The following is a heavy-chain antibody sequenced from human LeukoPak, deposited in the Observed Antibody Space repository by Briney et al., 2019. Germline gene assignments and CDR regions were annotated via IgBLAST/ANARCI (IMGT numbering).Heavy chain of an antibody. CDR2: IYHKGST. CDR1: GGSISIGSYS. CDR3: ARYQHQGVRDGYNYVAFDI. J-gene: IGHJ3*02. D-gene: IGHD5-24*01. Sequence: SETLSLTRAVSGGSISIGSYSCGWVRQPPGKGLGWNGYIYHKGSTYYNPSRKGRVPISVDRTKNQFSLKLSSVTAADTAVYYCARYQHQGVRDGYNYVAFDIWGQGTMVTVSS. V-gene: IGHV4-30-2*01.